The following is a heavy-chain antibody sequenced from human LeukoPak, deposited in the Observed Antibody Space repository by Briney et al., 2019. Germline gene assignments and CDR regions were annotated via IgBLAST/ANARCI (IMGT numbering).Heavy chain of an antibody. Sequence: SETLSLTCTVSGGSISSYYWSWIRQPPGKGLEWIGYIYYSGSTNYNPSLKSRVTISVDTSKNQFSLQLSSVTAADTAVYYCARADYDILTGYWLDPWGQGTLVTVSS. J-gene: IGHJ5*02. V-gene: IGHV4-59*01. CDR3: ARADYDILTGYWLDP. CDR2: IYYSGST. D-gene: IGHD3-9*01. CDR1: GGSISSYY.